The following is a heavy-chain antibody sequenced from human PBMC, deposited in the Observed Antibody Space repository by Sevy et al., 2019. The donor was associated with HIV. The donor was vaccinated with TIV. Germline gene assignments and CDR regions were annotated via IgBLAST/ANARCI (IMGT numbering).Heavy chain of an antibody. Sequence: ASVKVSCKVSGYTLTELSMHWVRQAPGKGLEWMGGFDPEDGETIYAQKFQGRVTMTEDKSTDTAYMGLSSLGSEDTAVYYCATDNSTYYYDSSGYYYFWAFDIWGQGTMVTVSS. J-gene: IGHJ3*02. D-gene: IGHD3-22*01. CDR1: GYTLTELS. CDR2: FDPEDGET. CDR3: ATDNSTYYYDSSGYYYFWAFDI. V-gene: IGHV1-24*01.